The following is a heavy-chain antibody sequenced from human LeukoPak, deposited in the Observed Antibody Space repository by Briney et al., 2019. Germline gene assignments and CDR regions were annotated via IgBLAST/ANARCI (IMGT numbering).Heavy chain of an antibody. D-gene: IGHD2-2*02. CDR2: IYYSGST. J-gene: IGHJ6*02. V-gene: IGHV4-30-4*08. Sequence: SQTLSLTCTVSGGSISSGDYYWSWIRQPPGKGLEWIGYIYYSGSTNYNPSLKSRVTISVDTSKNQFSLKLSSVTAADTAVYYCARGGLCSSTSCYKLDVWGQGTTVTVSS. CDR3: ARGGLCSSTSCYKLDV. CDR1: GGSISSGDYY.